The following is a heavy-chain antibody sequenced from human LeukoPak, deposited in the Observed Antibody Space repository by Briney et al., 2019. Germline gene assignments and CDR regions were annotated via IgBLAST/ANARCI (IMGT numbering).Heavy chain of an antibody. Sequence: PGGSLRLSCAASGFTFSSYGMHWVRQAPGKGLEWVAFIRYDGSNKYYADSVKGRFTISRDNSKNTLYLQMNSLRAGDTAVYCCGSGIAVDYWGQGTLVTVSS. CDR1: GFTFSSYG. V-gene: IGHV3-30*02. D-gene: IGHD1-26*01. CDR3: GSGIAVDY. J-gene: IGHJ4*02. CDR2: IRYDGSNK.